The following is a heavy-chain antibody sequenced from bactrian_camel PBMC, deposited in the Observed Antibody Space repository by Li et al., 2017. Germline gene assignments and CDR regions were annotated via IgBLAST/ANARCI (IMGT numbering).Heavy chain of an antibody. J-gene: IGHJ4*01. Sequence: HVQLVESGGGSVQAGGSLRLSCAISGYTFTTYCMAWFRQAPGKERQGVAGLGSNGATNYADPVKGRFTISRDNAKNTLDLQMNSLRPEDTAMYYCAARWGRLCDLGAAAYDYWGQGTQVTVS. D-gene: IGHD4*01. CDR2: LGSNGAT. CDR1: GYTFTTYC. V-gene: IGHV3S55*01. CDR3: AARWGRLCDLGAAAYDY.